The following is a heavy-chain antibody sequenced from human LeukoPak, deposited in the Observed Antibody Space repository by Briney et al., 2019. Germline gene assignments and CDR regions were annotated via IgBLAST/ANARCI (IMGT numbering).Heavy chain of an antibody. V-gene: IGHV4-34*01. Sequence: PSETLSLTCAVYGGSFSGYYWSWIRQPPGKGLEWIGEINHCGSTNYNPSLKSRVTISVDTSKNQFSLKLSSVTAADTAVYYCARDEGDFWSGYYAWGQGTLVTVSS. CDR2: INHCGST. CDR1: GGSFSGYY. J-gene: IGHJ4*02. CDR3: ARDEGDFWSGYYA. D-gene: IGHD3-3*01.